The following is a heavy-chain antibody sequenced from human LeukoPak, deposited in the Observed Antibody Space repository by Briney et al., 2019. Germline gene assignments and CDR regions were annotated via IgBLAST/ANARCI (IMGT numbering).Heavy chain of an antibody. Sequence: ASVKVSCKVSGYTLTELSMHWVRQAPGKGLEWMGGFDPEDGETIYAQKFQGRVTMTEDTSTDTAYMELSSLRSEDTAVYYRATLFPMVRGPPHDAFDIWGQGTMVTVSS. CDR3: ATLFPMVRGPPHDAFDI. CDR2: FDPEDGET. J-gene: IGHJ3*02. V-gene: IGHV1-24*01. CDR1: GYTLTELS. D-gene: IGHD3-10*01.